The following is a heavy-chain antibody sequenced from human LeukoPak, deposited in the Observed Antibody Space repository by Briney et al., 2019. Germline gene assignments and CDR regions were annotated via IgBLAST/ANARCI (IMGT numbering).Heavy chain of an antibody. J-gene: IGHJ4*02. CDR2: ISGSGGNT. CDR1: GFTFSSYA. V-gene: IGHV3-23*01. D-gene: IGHD3-3*01. Sequence: PGGSLRLSCAASGFTFSSYAMSWVRQAPGKGLEWVSAISGSGGNTYYADSVKGRFTISRDNSKNTLYLQMNSLRAEDTAVYYCAKVPRGAGTPSGYWGQGTLVTVSS. CDR3: AKVPRGAGTPSGY.